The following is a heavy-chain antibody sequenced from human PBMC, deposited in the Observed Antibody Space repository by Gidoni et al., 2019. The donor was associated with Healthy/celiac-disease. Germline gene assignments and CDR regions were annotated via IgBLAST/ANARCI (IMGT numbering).Heavy chain of an antibody. CDR1: GSSFTSYW. V-gene: IGHV5-51*01. CDR3: ARPRTYCSGGSCFPLDPDDY. CDR2: IYPGDSDT. D-gene: IGHD2-15*01. Sequence: EVQLVQSGAAVKKPGASLKISCKGSGSSFTSYWIGRVRQMPGKGLEWMGIIYPGDSDTRYSPAFQGQVTISADKSISTAYLQWSSLKASDTAMYYCARPRTYCSGGSCFPLDPDDYWGQGTLVTVSS. J-gene: IGHJ4*02.